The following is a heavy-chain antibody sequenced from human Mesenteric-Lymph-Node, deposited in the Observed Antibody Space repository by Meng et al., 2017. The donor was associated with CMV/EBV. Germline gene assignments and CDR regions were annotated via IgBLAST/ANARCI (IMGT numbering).Heavy chain of an antibody. D-gene: IGHD6-6*01. CDR1: GLTFSSSW. CDR2: INSGGSST. CDR3: GGSEYSNRFDF. V-gene: IGHV3-74*01. J-gene: IGHJ4*02. Sequence: GGSLRLSCAASGLTFSSSWMHWVRQAPGKGLVWVSRINSGGSSTNYADSVKGRFTISRDNAKNTLHLQMTSLGAEDTAVYYCGGSEYSNRFDFWGQGTVVTVSS.